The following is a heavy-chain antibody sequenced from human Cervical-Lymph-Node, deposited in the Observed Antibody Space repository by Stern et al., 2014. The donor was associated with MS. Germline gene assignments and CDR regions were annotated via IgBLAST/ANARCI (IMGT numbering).Heavy chain of an antibody. CDR3: ARGRGGNYRYYFDY. CDR1: GFTFSSYS. V-gene: IGHV3-21*01. Sequence: EVQLVESGGGLVKPGGSLRLSCAASGFTFSSYSMNWVRQAPGKGLEWVASISSGGSYIYYADSLKGRFTISRDNAKNSLYLQMNSLRAEGTAVYYCARGRGGNYRYYFDYWGQGTLVTVSS. CDR2: ISSGGSYI. J-gene: IGHJ4*02. D-gene: IGHD4-23*01.